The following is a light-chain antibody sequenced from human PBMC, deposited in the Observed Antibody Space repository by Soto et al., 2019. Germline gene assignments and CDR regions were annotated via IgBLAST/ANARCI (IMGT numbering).Light chain of an antibody. J-gene: IGKJ1*01. V-gene: IGKV3-20*01. CDR3: QQYGSSPPRT. Sequence: EIVLTQSPGILSLSPGQRVTLSCRASQSVSNDFLAWYQQKPGPAPMLLIYGASTSPADVTHRFSGSGSGADFTLTISRLEPADFAVYYCQQYGSSPPRTFGQGTKVEMK. CDR2: GAS. CDR1: QSVSNDF.